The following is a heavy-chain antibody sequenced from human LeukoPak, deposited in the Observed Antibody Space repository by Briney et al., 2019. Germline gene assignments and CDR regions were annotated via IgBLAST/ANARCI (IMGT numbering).Heavy chain of an antibody. J-gene: IGHJ6*02. Sequence: ASVTVSCKASGYTFTGYYMHWVRQAPGQGLEWMGWINPNSGGTNYAQKFQGRVTMTRDTSISTAYMELSRLRSDDTAVYYCARPPTTVTTPPLNYYGMDVWGRGTTVTVSS. CDR3: ARPPTTVTTPPLNYYGMDV. D-gene: IGHD4-17*01. V-gene: IGHV1-2*02. CDR2: INPNSGGT. CDR1: GYTFTGYY.